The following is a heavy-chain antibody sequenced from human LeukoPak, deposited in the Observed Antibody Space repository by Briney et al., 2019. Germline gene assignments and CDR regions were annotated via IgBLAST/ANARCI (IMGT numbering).Heavy chain of an antibody. J-gene: IGHJ4*02. V-gene: IGHV3-23*01. CDR3: AKLTRGYSYGYGDY. CDR2: ISGSGGST. CDR1: GFNFANHA. Sequence: GGSLRLSCAASGFNFANHAMSWVRQAPGKGLEWVSAISGSGGSTYYADSVKGRFTISRDNSKNTLYLQMNSLRAEDTAVYYCAKLTRGYSYGYGDYWGQGTLVTVSS. D-gene: IGHD5-18*01.